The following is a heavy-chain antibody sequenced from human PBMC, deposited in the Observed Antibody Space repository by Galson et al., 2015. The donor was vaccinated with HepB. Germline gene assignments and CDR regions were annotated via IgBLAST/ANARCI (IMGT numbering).Heavy chain of an antibody. CDR2: IRSKANSYAT. D-gene: IGHD6-13*01. CDR1: GFTFSGSA. Sequence: SLRLSCAASGFTFSGSAMHWVRQASGKGLEWVGRIRSKANSYATAYAASVKGMFTISRDDSKNTAYLQMNSLKTEDTAVYYCTRPVSGYTDNNYYYGMDVWGQGTTVTVSS. V-gene: IGHV3-73*01. J-gene: IGHJ6*02. CDR3: TRPVSGYTDNNYYYGMDV.